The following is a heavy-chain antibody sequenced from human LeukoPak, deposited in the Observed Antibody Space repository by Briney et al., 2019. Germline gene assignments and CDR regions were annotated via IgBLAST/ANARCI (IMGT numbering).Heavy chain of an antibody. CDR3: AKDHSTSAGLYSFDP. V-gene: IGHV3-23*01. D-gene: IGHD2-15*01. CDR2: ISGTGGST. J-gene: IGHJ5*02. CDR1: GFTFANYA. Sequence: GGSLRLSCAASGFTFANYAMSWVRQAPGKGLAWVSVISGTGGSTYYADSVKGRFTISRDNSKNTLFLQMNSLRAGDTAVYYCAKDHSTSAGLYSFDPWGQGTRVTVSS.